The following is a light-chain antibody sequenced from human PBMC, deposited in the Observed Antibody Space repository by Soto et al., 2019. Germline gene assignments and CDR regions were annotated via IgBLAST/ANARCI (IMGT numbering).Light chain of an antibody. CDR1: SSNIGGNG. CDR3: AARDDSMTGSV. Sequence: QSVLTQPPSASGTPGQRVTISCSGRSSNIGGNGVNWYQQLPGTAPKLLIYSNDQRPSGVPHRFSCSKSGSSASLAISGLQSEDEADYDYAARDDSMTGSVFGGGTKLTVL. V-gene: IGLV1-44*01. J-gene: IGLJ2*01. CDR2: SND.